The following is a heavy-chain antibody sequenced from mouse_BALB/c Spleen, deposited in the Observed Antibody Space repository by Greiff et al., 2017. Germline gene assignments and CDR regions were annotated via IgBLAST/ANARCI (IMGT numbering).Heavy chain of an antibody. CDR1: GFNIKDTY. CDR2: IDPANGNT. Sequence: VQLQQSGAELVKPGASVKLSCTASGFNIKDTYMHWVKQRPEQGLEWIGRIDPANGNTKYDPKFQGKATITADTSSNTAYLQLSSLTSEDTAVYYCARSGDGSSYFYYAMDYWGQGTSGTVSS. V-gene: IGHV14-3*02. CDR3: ARSGDGSSYFYYAMDY. D-gene: IGHD1-1*01. J-gene: IGHJ4*01.